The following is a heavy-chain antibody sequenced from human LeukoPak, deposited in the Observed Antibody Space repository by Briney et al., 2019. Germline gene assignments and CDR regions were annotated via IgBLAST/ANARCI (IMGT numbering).Heavy chain of an antibody. CDR2: ISGSGGTT. Sequence: GGSLRLSCAGSGFTFSSYAMSWVRQAPGKGLEWGSAISGSGGTTYYADSVKGRFTISRDNSKNTLYLQMNSLRAEDTAVYYCAKDTSGSYFTGDYWGQGTLVTVSS. CDR1: GFTFSSYA. CDR3: AKDTSGSYFTGDY. V-gene: IGHV3-23*01. J-gene: IGHJ4*02. D-gene: IGHD3-22*01.